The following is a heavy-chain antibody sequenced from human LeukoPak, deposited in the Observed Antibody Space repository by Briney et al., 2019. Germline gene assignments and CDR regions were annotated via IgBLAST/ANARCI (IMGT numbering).Heavy chain of an antibody. V-gene: IGHV4-39*01. CDR3: ARAYCSSTSCSKLGYFDY. J-gene: IGHJ4*02. CDR2: IYYSGST. Sequence: PSETLSLTCTVSGGSISSSSYYWGWIRQPPGKGLEWIGTIYYSGSTYYNPSLKSRVTVSVDTSKNQFSLKLSSVTAADTAVYHCARAYCSSTSCSKLGYFDYWGQGTLVTVSS. CDR1: GGSISSSSYY. D-gene: IGHD2-2*01.